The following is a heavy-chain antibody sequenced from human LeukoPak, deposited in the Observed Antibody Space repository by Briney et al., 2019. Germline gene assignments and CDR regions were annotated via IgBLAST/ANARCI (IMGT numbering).Heavy chain of an antibody. Sequence: GGSLRLSCAASGFTFSDYYMSWIRQAPGKGLEWVSYISSSGSTIYYADSVKGRFTISRDNAKNSLYLQMNSLRAEDTAVYYCARDKSDIVATDYLDYWGQGTLVTVSS. CDR1: GFTFSDYY. J-gene: IGHJ4*02. CDR3: ARDKSDIVATDYLDY. D-gene: IGHD5-12*01. CDR2: ISSSGSTI. V-gene: IGHV3-11*04.